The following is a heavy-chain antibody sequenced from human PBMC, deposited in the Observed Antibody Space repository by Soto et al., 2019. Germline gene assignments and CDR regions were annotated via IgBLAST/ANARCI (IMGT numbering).Heavy chain of an antibody. D-gene: IGHD5-18*01. J-gene: IGHJ5*02. CDR1: GGSISSSSYY. CDR3: ARYSTAMVTHWFDP. Sequence: PSETLSLTCTVSGGSISSSSYYWGWIRQPPGKGLEWIGSIYYSGSTYYNPSLKSRVTISVDTSKNQFSLKLSSVTAADTAVYYCARYSTAMVTHWFDPWGQGTLVTVSS. V-gene: IGHV4-39*01. CDR2: IYYSGST.